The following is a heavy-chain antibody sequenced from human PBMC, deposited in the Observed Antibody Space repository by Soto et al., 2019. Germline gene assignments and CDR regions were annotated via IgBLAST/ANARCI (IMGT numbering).Heavy chain of an antibody. CDR1: GFTFRNYD. V-gene: IGHV3-13*05. CDR2: ISAAGDP. Sequence: EVQLVESGGGLVQPGVSLSLSCEASGFTFRNYDMHWVRQGTGKGLEWVSGISAAGDPDYADSVEGRFTISRENAQNSFFLQMNSLRVGDTAVYYCARTDRDFYGLDVWCQGTTVIFSS. CDR3: ARTDRDFYGLDV. J-gene: IGHJ6*02.